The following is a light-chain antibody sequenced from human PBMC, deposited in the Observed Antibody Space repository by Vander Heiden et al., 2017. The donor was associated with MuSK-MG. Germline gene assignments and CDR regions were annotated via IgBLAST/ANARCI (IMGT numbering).Light chain of an antibody. CDR1: QSVSSY. Sequence: EIVLTQSPATLSLSPGERATLSCRASQSVSSYLAWYQQKPGQAPRLLIYDASNRATGIPARFSGSGYGTDFTLTISSREPEDFAVYYCQQLSYWPPYTFGQGTKMEIK. J-gene: IGKJ2*01. V-gene: IGKV3-11*01. CDR3: QQLSYWPPYT. CDR2: DAS.